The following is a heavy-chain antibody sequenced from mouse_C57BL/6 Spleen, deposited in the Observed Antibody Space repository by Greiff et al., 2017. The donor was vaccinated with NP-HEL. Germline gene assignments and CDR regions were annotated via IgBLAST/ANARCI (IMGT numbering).Heavy chain of an antibody. CDR2: IHPNSGST. J-gene: IGHJ2*01. CDR3: AREGYDYDDDYFDY. CDR1: GYTFTSYW. Sequence: QVQLQQSGAELVKPGASVKLSCKASGYTFTSYWMHWVKQRPGQGLEWIGMIHPNSGSTNYNEKFKSKATLTVDKSSSTAYMQLSSLTSEDSAVYYCAREGYDYDDDYFDYWGQGTTLTVSS. V-gene: IGHV1-64*01. D-gene: IGHD2-4*01.